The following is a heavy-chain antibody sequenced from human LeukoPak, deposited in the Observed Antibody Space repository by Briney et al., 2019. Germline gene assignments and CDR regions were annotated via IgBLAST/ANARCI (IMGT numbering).Heavy chain of an antibody. CDR2: ISAYNGNT. CDR1: GYTFTSYG. Sequence: ASVKVSCKASGYTFTSYGISWVRQAPGQGLEWMGWISAYNGNTNYAQKLQGRVTMTTDTSTSTAYMELRSLRSDDTAVYYCATGTVTNDYYYYYYYMDVWGKGTTVTISS. V-gene: IGHV1-18*01. J-gene: IGHJ6*03. CDR3: ATGTVTNDYYYYYYYMDV. D-gene: IGHD4-17*01.